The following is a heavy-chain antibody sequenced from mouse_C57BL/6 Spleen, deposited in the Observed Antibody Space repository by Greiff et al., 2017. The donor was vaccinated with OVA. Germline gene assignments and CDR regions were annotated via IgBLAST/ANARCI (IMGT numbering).Heavy chain of an antibody. V-gene: IGHV2-2*01. J-gene: IGHJ3*01. CDR1: GFSLTSYG. CDR3: ARNGDYSNPFAY. D-gene: IGHD2-5*01. CDR2: IWSGGST. Sequence: VMLVESGPGLVQPSQSLSITCTVSGFSLTSYGVHWVRQSPGKGLEWLGVIWSGGSTDYNAAFISRLSISKDNSKSQVFFKMNSLQADDTAIYYCARNGDYSNPFAYWGQGTLVTVSA.